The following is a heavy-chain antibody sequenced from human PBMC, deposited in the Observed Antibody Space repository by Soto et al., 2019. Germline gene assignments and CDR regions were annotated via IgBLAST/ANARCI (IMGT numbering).Heavy chain of an antibody. CDR1: GFTFSSYG. CDR3: AKDIRGSSSWGYYYYGMDV. V-gene: IGHV3-30*18. J-gene: IGHJ6*02. CDR2: ISCDGSNK. Sequence: QVQLVESGGGVVQPGRSLRLSCAASGFTFSSYGMHWVRQAPGKGLEWVAVISCDGSNKYYTDSVKGRFTISRDNSKNTLYLQMNSLRAEDTAVYHCAKDIRGSSSWGYYYYGMDVWGQGTTVTVSS. D-gene: IGHD6-13*01.